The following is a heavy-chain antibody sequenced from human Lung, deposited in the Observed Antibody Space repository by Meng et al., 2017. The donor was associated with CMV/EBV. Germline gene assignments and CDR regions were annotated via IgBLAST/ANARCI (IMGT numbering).Heavy chain of an antibody. V-gene: IGHV4-34*01. D-gene: IGHD2-8*02. CDR1: GGSFSGYY. CDR3: ARDPLLGLDAFDI. J-gene: IGHJ3*02. Sequence: CYGYGGSFSGYYWSWIRQPPGKGLEWIGEINHSGRTNYNPSLKSRVTISVDTSKNQFSLKLSSVTAADTAVYYCARDPLLGLDAFDIWGQGTMVTVSS. CDR2: INHSGRT.